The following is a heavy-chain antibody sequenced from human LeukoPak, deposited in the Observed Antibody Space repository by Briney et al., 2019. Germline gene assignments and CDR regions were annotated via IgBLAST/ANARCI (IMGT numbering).Heavy chain of an antibody. CDR3: AQSGGTDV. Sequence: GGSLRLSCAASGFTFSSFWMTWVRQAPGKGLEWVANIKVDGSEKNYVDSVKGRFTVSRDNAKNMLFLQMNSLRAEDTAVYYCAQSGGTDVWGQGTTVTVSS. CDR1: GFTFSSFW. CDR2: IKVDGSEK. J-gene: IGHJ6*02. V-gene: IGHV3-7*01.